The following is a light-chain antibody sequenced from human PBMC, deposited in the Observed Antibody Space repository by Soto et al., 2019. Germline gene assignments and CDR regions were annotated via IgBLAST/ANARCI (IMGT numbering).Light chain of an antibody. CDR1: GSDVGGYNY. CDR2: DVN. Sequence: QSALTQPASVSSSPGQSITITCTGTGSDVGGYNYVSWYQHHPGKAPKLIIYDVNNRPSGVSNPFSGSKSGNTASLTISGLQPEDEADYYCSSYTTSNTRQIVFGTGTKAPS. J-gene: IGLJ1*01. V-gene: IGLV2-14*03. CDR3: SSYTTSNTRQIV.